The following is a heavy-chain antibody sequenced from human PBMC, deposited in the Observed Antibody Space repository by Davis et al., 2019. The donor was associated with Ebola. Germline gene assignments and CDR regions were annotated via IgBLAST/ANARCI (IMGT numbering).Heavy chain of an antibody. V-gene: IGHV3-43*02. CDR2: ISGDSGST. J-gene: IGHJ6*02. Sequence: PAGSLSLSCAASGFTFDDYPMHSVRHAPGKGLEWVSLISGDSGSTYYAHSVKGRFTISRDNSKNSLYLQMNSLRTEDTALYYCAKDIVVVPAAPRCHNGYYYGMDVWGQGTLVTVSS. CDR3: AKDIVVVPAAPRCHNGYYYGMDV. CDR1: GFTFDDYP. D-gene: IGHD2-2*01.